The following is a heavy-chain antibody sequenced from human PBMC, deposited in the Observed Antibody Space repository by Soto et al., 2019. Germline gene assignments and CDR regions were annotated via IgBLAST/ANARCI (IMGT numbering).Heavy chain of an antibody. CDR1: GYKFTSYW. J-gene: IGHJ5*02. D-gene: IGHD6-19*01. CDR2: IDPDGSYI. V-gene: IGHV5-10-1*01. Sequence: SLKISGKGSGYKFTSYWISWVRQKTGKGLEWMGRIDPDGSYIKYSPSFQGHVTFSADKSISTAYLQWSSLKASDTAMYYCARHERYSSDWPYYNWFDPWGQGTLVTVSS. CDR3: ARHERYSSDWPYYNWFDP.